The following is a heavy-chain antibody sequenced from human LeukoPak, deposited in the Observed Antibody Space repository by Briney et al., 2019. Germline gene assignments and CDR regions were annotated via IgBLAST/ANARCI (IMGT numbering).Heavy chain of an antibody. CDR1: GGSISSGSYY. J-gene: IGHJ6*03. CDR2: IYSSGST. D-gene: IGHD2-2*02. CDR3: ARVRYCSSTSCYTYYYFMDV. Sequence: PSETLSLTCTVSGGSISSGSYYWSWIRQPAGKGLEWIGRIYSSGSTNYNPSVKSRVTISVDTSKNQFSLKLSSVTAADTAVYYCARVRYCSSTSCYTYYYFMDVWGKGTTVTVSS. V-gene: IGHV4-61*02.